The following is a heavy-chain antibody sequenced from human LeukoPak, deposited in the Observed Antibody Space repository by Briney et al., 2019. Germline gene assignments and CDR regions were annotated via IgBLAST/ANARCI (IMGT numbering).Heavy chain of an antibody. CDR3: ARLWFGELFIDY. CDR2: IYYSGST. CDR1: GGSISSSSYY. J-gene: IGHJ4*02. V-gene: IGHV4-39*01. D-gene: IGHD3-10*01. Sequence: PSETLSLTCTVSGGSISSSSYYWGWIRQPPGKGLEWIGSIYYSGSTYYNPSLKSRVTISVDTSKNQFSLKVSYVTAAGTAVYYCARLWFGELFIDYWGQGTLVTVSS.